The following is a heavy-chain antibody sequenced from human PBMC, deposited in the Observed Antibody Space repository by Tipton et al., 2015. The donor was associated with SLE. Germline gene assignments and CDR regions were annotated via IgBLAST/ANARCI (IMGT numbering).Heavy chain of an antibody. Sequence: TLSLTCTVSGGSISNYYWSWIRQPPGKGLEWIGYICYSGSTNYNPSLKSRVTMSVDTSKNQLSLKLSSVTAADTAVYYCARGGAVAGVDYWGQGTLVTVSS. CDR2: ICYSGST. V-gene: IGHV4-59*01. CDR3: ARGGAVAGVDY. J-gene: IGHJ4*02. D-gene: IGHD6-19*01. CDR1: GGSISNYY.